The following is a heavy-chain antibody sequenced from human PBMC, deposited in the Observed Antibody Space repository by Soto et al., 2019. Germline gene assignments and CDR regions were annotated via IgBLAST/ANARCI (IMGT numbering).Heavy chain of an antibody. CDR1: GFTFSSFW. CDR2: IKHDGSEK. CDR3: VRDRSGSYLEGFDY. V-gene: IGHV3-7*01. J-gene: IGHJ4*02. D-gene: IGHD1-26*01. Sequence: EVQLVESGGGLVQLGGSRRLSCAASGFTFSSFWMTWVRQAPGKGLEWVANIKHDGSEKYYEESVKGRFTISRDNARNSLFLEMKSLRSEDTAVYSCVRDRSGSYLEGFDYWGQGTLVTVSS.